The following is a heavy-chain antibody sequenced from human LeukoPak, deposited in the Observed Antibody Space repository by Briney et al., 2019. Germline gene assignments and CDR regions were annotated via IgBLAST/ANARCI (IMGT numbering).Heavy chain of an antibody. CDR2: IGSSSSYI. Sequence: GGSLRLSCAASGFTFSSYSMNWVRQAPGKGLEWVSSIGSSSSYIYYADSVKGRFTISRDNAKNSLYLQMNSLRAEDTAVYYCARDWGRPTDYWGQGTLVTVSS. CDR3: ARDWGRPTDY. D-gene: IGHD3-16*01. V-gene: IGHV3-21*01. J-gene: IGHJ4*02. CDR1: GFTFSSYS.